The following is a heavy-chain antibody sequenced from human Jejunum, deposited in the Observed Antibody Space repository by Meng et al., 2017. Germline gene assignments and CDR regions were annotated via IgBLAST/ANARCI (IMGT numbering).Heavy chain of an antibody. CDR3: ATRTRDSFDY. CDR2: IYHSGTT. Sequence: QVRRQESCPGLVRPSGTLSLSCAVSGGSITGTKWWTWVRQAPGKGLVWIGEIYHSGTTNYNPSLKSRVAISADKSKNQFSLNLYSLSAADTAVYYCATRTRDSFDYWGQGSLVTVSS. CDR1: GGSITGTKW. J-gene: IGHJ4*02. D-gene: IGHD1-7*01. V-gene: IGHV4-4*02.